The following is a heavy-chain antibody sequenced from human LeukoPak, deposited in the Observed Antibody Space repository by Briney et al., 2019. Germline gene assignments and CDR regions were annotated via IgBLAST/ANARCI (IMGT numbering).Heavy chain of an antibody. CDR2: IWYDGSNK. J-gene: IGHJ3*02. CDR3: AMTYYYDSVGAFDI. CDR1: GFSFSSHA. Sequence: PERSLRLSCTASGFSFSSHAMHWVRQAPGKGLEWVAVIWYDGSNKYYADSVKGRFTISRDNSKNTLYLQMNSLRAEDTAVYYCAMTYYYDSVGAFDIWGQGTMATVSS. V-gene: IGHV3-33*08. D-gene: IGHD3-22*01.